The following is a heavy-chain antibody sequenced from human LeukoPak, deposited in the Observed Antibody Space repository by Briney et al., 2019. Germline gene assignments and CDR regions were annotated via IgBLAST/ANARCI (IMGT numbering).Heavy chain of an antibody. CDR2: INPKSGGT. J-gene: IGHJ4*02. Sequence: ASVKVSCKASGYTFTSYYMHWVRQAPGQGLEWMGWINPKSGGTNYPQKFQGRVTMTRDTSISTAYMELSRLRSDDTAVYYCARGIYGGNSPLVDYWGQGTLVTVSS. CDR3: ARGIYGGNSPLVDY. D-gene: IGHD4-23*01. CDR1: GYTFTSYY. V-gene: IGHV1-2*02.